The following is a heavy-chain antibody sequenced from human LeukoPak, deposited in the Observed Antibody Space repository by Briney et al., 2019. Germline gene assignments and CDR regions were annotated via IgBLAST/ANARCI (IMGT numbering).Heavy chain of an antibody. CDR3: VRDRYNYESSGIYYFDN. J-gene: IGHJ4*02. Sequence: GRFTISRNNSKNSLYLQMNSLRAEDTAVYYCVRDRYNYESSGIYYFDNWGQGTLVTVSS. D-gene: IGHD3-22*01. V-gene: IGHV3-11*06.